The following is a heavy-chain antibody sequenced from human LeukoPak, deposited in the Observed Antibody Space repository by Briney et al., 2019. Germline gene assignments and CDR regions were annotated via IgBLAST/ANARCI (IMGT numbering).Heavy chain of an antibody. J-gene: IGHJ4*02. CDR1: GGSISSYY. CDR3: ARQIRGYFDC. CDR2: IDYGGST. V-gene: IGHV4-59*08. D-gene: IGHD3-10*01. Sequence: SETLSLTCTVSGGSISSYYWSWIRQPPGKGLEWIGYIDYGGSTNYNPSLKIRVSISVDTSKNQFSLKLSSVTAADSALYYCARQIRGYFDCWGQGTLVTVSS.